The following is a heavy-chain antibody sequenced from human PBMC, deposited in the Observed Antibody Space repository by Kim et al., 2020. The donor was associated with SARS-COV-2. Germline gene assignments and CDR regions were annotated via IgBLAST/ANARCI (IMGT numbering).Heavy chain of an antibody. CDR3: ATYGGNSGFAH. CDR2: ST. V-gene: IGHV4-59*01. D-gene: IGHD4-17*01. J-gene: IGHJ4*02. Sequence: STSYNPSLQGRVTISLATRRNQFSLRLTSVTAAETAVYYCATYGGNSGFAHWGQGTLVTVSS.